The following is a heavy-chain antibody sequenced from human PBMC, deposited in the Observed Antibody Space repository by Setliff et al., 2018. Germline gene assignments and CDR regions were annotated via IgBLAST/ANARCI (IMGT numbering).Heavy chain of an antibody. V-gene: IGHV5-51*01. CDR3: ARVTPDYYYYYGMDV. CDR2: IYPGDSDT. Sequence: GESLKISCKGSGYSFTSYWIGWVRQMPGKGLEWMGIIYPGDSDTRYSPSFQGQVTISADKSTSTAYLQWSSLKASDTAMYYCARVTPDYYYYYGMDVWGQGTTVTVSS. D-gene: IGHD5-18*01. J-gene: IGHJ6*02. CDR1: GYSFTSYW.